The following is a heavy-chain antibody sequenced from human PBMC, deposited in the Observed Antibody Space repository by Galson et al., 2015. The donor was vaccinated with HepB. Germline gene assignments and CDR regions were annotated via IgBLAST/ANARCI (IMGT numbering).Heavy chain of an antibody. V-gene: IGHV3-21*01. D-gene: IGHD4/OR15-4a*01. CDR2: ISSSSRYI. J-gene: IGHJ5*02. CDR1: GFTFSTHT. Sequence: LRLSCAASGFTFSTHTMHWVRRTPGKGLEWVSSISSSSRYISYADSLTGRFIISRDNDNNSLFLQMNRLSPEDTAVYYCARLIMDRGSSPRLGWFDPWGQGTLVTVSS. CDR3: ARLIMDRGSSPRLGWFDP.